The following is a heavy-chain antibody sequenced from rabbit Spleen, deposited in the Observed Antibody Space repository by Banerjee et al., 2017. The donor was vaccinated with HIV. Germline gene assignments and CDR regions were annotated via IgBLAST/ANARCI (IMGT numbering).Heavy chain of an antibody. CDR3: ARDAGSGPYIDGYFSL. D-gene: IGHD8-1*01. V-gene: IGHV1S45*01. CDR1: GFDFSSSYD. J-gene: IGHJ4*01. Sequence: EQLEESGGGLVKPEGSLTLTCAASGFDFSSSYDMCWVRQAPGKGLEWIACIYTGNSKSYIAGWARGHFTISRTSSTTVTLRMTSLTVADTATYFCARDAGSGPYIDGYFSLWGPGTLVTVS. CDR2: IYTGNSKS.